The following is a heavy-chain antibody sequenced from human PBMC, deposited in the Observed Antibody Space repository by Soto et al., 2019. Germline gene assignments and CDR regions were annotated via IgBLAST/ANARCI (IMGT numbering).Heavy chain of an antibody. J-gene: IGHJ4*02. Sequence: SLTCAVSGGSTSSGGYYWTWIRQHPGKGLEWIGSIYNTGSTSYNPSLTSRLSISVDTSENHFSLRLFSVTVADTAVYYCALALGPTTGLDYWGQGSLVTVSS. CDR2: IYNTGST. CDR1: GGSTSSGGYY. CDR3: ALALGPTTGLDY. V-gene: IGHV4-31*11. D-gene: IGHD7-27*01.